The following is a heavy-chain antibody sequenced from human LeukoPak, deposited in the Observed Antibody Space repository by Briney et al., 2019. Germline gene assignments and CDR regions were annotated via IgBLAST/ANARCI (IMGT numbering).Heavy chain of an antibody. Sequence: GGSLRLSCAASGFTLSSYAMTWVRQAPGRGLEWVSSVDGGGGGTYYADSVKGRFTISRDNSKNTLYLQVNSLRAEDTAVYYCAKGGKWDVTPFDYWGQGTRVTVSS. CDR1: GFTLSSYA. CDR2: VDGGGGGT. D-gene: IGHD1-26*01. CDR3: AKGGKWDVTPFDY. V-gene: IGHV3-23*01. J-gene: IGHJ4*02.